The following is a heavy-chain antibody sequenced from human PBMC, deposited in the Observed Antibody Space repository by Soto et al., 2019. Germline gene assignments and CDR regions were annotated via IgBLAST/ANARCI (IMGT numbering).Heavy chain of an antibody. V-gene: IGHV4-30-2*01. Sequence: SLSLTCAVSGGSISSGGYSWSGIRQPPGKGLEWIGYIYHSGSTNYNPSLKSRVTISVDTSKNQFSLKLSSVTAADTAVYYSARVNDGSGAFDYWGQGTLVTVSS. CDR2: IYHSGST. D-gene: IGHD3-10*01. CDR3: ARVNDGSGAFDY. J-gene: IGHJ4*02. CDR1: GGSISSGGYS.